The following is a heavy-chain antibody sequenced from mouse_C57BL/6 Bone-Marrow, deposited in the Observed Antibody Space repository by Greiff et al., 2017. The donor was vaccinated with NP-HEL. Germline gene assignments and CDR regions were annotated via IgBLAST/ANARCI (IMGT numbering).Heavy chain of an antibody. V-gene: IGHV1-64*01. J-gene: IGHJ3*01. CDR2: IDPNSGGT. D-gene: IGHD2-5*01. Sequence: QVQLKQPGAELVKPGASVKLSCKASGYTFTSYWMHWVKQRPGQGLEWIGMIDPNSGGTKYNEKFKSKATLTVDKPSSTAYMQLSSLTSEDSAVYYCAREGHYSNSFAYWGQGTLVTVSA. CDR3: AREGHYSNSFAY. CDR1: GYTFTSYW.